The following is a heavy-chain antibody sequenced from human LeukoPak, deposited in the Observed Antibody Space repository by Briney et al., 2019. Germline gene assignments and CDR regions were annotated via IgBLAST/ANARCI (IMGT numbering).Heavy chain of an antibody. CDR2: IYPGDSDT. D-gene: IGHD6-25*01. V-gene: IGHV5-51*01. CDR3: ARHLATAGYFDY. Sequence: GESLKISCKSSGYSFTSYWIGWVRQMPGKGLELMGIIYPGDSDTRYSPSFQGQVTISADKSISTAYLQWSSLKASDTAMYYCARHLATAGYFDYWGQRTLVTVSS. CDR1: GYSFTSYW. J-gene: IGHJ4*02.